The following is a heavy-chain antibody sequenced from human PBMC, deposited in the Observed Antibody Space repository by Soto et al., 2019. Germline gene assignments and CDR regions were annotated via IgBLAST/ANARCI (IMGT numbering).Heavy chain of an antibody. CDR2: ISYDGSNE. Sequence: GGSLRLSCAASGFTFSSFDMHWVRQAPGKGLEWVALISYDGSNEYYADSVKGRFTISRDNSKSTLYLQMNSLRAEDTAVYYCGRGRGRSRSSGSYYHGLDVWGLGTTVTVSS. CDR1: GFTFSSFD. V-gene: IGHV3-30*03. D-gene: IGHD6-6*01. CDR3: GRGRGRSRSSGSYYHGLDV. J-gene: IGHJ6*02.